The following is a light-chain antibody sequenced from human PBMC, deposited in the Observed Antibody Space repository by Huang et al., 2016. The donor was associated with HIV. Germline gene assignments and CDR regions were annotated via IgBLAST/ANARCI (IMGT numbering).Light chain of an antibody. Sequence: EILMTQSPATLSVSPGERATLSCRASQSVSTNLAWYQQKPGQAPRLLIYGASTRAAGIPARFRGSGSGTEFTLAISPLQSEDFAIYYCQQYNNWPPYTFGQGTKVEIK. J-gene: IGKJ2*01. V-gene: IGKV3-15*01. CDR3: QQYNNWPPYT. CDR2: GAS. CDR1: QSVSTN.